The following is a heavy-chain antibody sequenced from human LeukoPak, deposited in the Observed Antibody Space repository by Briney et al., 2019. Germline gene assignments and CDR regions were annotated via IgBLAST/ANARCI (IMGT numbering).Heavy chain of an antibody. Sequence: GASVKVSCKASGGTFSSYAISWVRQAPGQGLEWMGGIIPIFGTANYAQKFQGRVTITADESTSTAYMELSSLRSEDTAVYYCARPIVVVPEAPSHDYYGMDVWGQGTTVTVSS. J-gene: IGHJ6*02. V-gene: IGHV1-69*13. CDR1: GGTFSSYA. D-gene: IGHD2-2*01. CDR3: ARPIVVVPEAPSHDYYGMDV. CDR2: IIPIFGTA.